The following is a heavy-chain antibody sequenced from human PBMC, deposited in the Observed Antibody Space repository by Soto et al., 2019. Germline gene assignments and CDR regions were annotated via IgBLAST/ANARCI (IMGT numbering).Heavy chain of an antibody. Sequence: QVQLVESGGGVVQPGRSLRLSCAASGFTFSSYGMHWVRQAPGKGLEWAAVISYDGSNKYYADSVEGRFTISRDNAKNTRYLQMTGLRAEDTAVYYCAKGPAIVLVPAAMNYYYGMDVWGQGTTVTVSS. J-gene: IGHJ6*02. V-gene: IGHV3-30*18. CDR3: AKGPAIVLVPAAMNYYYGMDV. CDR1: GFTFSSYG. CDR2: ISYDGSNK. D-gene: IGHD2-2*01.